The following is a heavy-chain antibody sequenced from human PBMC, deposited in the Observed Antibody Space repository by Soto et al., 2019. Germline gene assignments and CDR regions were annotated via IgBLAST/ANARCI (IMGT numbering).Heavy chain of an antibody. Sequence: QVQLQQWGAGLLKPSETLSLTCAVYGGSFSGYYWSWIRQPPGKGLEWIGEINHSGSTNYNQSLKCRVTISVDTSKNQFSLKLSSVTAADTAVYYCARGVATVVTSYFDYWGQGTLVTVSS. J-gene: IGHJ4*02. D-gene: IGHD5-12*01. CDR1: GGSFSGYY. V-gene: IGHV4-34*01. CDR3: ARGVATVVTSYFDY. CDR2: INHSGST.